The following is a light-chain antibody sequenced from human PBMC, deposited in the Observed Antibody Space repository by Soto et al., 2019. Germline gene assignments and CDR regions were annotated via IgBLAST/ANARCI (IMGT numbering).Light chain of an antibody. CDR2: AAS. Sequence: IQVTQSKSSLSASVGDRVTITCRASQSISSYLNWYQQKPGKAPKLLIYAASSLQSGVPSRFSGSGSGTEFTLTISCLQPDDSANYFCQQYESLMPFGQGTKVDIK. CDR1: QSISSY. V-gene: IGKV1-39*01. J-gene: IGKJ1*01. CDR3: QQYESLMP.